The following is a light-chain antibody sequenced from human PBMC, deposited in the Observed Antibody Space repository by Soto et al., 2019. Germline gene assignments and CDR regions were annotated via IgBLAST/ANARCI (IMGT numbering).Light chain of an antibody. CDR1: QTVTNNY. V-gene: IGKV3-20*01. J-gene: IGKJ1*01. CDR3: QQCATSPRT. Sequence: EIVLTQSPGTLSLSPGERATLFCRASQTVTNNYLAWYQQKPGQAPRLLVDDAYRRATGIPDRFSGSGSGTDFTLTISRVEPEDFAVYYCQQCATSPRTFGQGTKVEIK. CDR2: DAY.